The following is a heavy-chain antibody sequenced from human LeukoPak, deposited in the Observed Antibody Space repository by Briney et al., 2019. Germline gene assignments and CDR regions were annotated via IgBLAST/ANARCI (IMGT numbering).Heavy chain of an antibody. CDR1: GYSISSGYY. Sequence: SETLSLTCTVSGYSISSGYYWGWIRQPPGKWLEWIGSIYHSGSTYYNPSLKSRVTISVDTSKNQFSLKLSSVTAADTAVYYCARVRSSSWYFDYWGQGTLVTVSS. D-gene: IGHD6-13*01. CDR2: IYHSGST. J-gene: IGHJ4*02. CDR3: ARVRSSSWYFDY. V-gene: IGHV4-38-2*02.